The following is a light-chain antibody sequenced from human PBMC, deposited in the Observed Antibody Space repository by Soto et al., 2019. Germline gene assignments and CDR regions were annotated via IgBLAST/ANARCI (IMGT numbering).Light chain of an antibody. CDR1: QSVSSN. Sequence: EIVMTQSPATLSVSPGERATLSCRASQSVSSNLAWYQQKPGQAPRLLIYGASSRATGIPDRFSGSGSGTDFTLTIIRLEPEDFAVYYCQQYGSSGWTFGQGTKVDI. CDR3: QQYGSSGWT. J-gene: IGKJ1*01. V-gene: IGKV3-20*01. CDR2: GAS.